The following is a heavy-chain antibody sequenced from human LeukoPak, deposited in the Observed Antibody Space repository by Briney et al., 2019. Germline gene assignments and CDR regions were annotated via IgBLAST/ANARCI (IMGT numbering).Heavy chain of an antibody. CDR2: IRVGDVT. Sequence: PGGSLRLSCAASGFAVSNKFMYWVRQAPGKGLEWVSVIRVGDVTHYADSVTGRFTTSRDSSKNTVYLQMESLIVEDTAVYYCAREDNGGATDDGFDVWGHGTVVTVSS. V-gene: IGHV3-53*01. D-gene: IGHD3-16*01. CDR3: AREDNGGATDDGFDV. J-gene: IGHJ3*01. CDR1: GFAVSNKF.